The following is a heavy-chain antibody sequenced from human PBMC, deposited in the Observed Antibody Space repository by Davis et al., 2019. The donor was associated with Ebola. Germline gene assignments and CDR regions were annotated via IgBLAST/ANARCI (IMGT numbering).Heavy chain of an antibody. V-gene: IGHV1-18*01. Sequence: AASVKVSCKASGYTFTSYGISWVRQAPGQGLEWMGWISAYNGNPNYAQKLQGRVTMTTDTSTSTAYMELRSLRSDDTAVYYCASCNSCYTGWFDPWGQGTLVTVSS. CDR3: ASCNSCYTGWFDP. CDR1: GYTFTSYG. D-gene: IGHD2-2*02. CDR2: ISAYNGNP. J-gene: IGHJ5*02.